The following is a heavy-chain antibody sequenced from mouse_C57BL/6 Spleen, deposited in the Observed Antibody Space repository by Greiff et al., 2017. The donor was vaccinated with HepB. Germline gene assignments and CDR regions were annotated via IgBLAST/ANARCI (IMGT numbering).Heavy chain of an antibody. V-gene: IGHV1-55*01. CDR2: IYPGSGST. Sequence: VQLQQPGAELVKPGASVKMSCKASGYTFTSYWITWVKQRPGQGLEWIGDIYPGSGSTNYNEKFKSKATLTVDTSSSTAYMQLSSLTSEDSAVYYCARLYYGSSPYAMDYWGQGNSGTVSS. J-gene: IGHJ4*01. CDR3: ARLYYGSSPYAMDY. D-gene: IGHD1-1*01. CDR1: GYTFTSYW.